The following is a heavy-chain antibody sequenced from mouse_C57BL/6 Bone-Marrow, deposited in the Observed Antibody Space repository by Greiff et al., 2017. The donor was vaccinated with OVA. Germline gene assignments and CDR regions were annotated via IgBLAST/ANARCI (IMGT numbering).Heavy chain of an antibody. V-gene: IGHV1-63*01. CDR2: IYPGGGYT. CDR1: GYTFTNYW. Sequence: QVHVKQSGAELVRPGTSVKMSCKASGYTFTNYWIGWAKQRPGHGLEWIGDIYPGGGYTNYNEKFKGKATLTEDKSSSTAYMQFSSLTSEDSAIYYCARWLLRNYFDYWGQGTTLTVSS. J-gene: IGHJ2*01. D-gene: IGHD2-3*01. CDR3: ARWLLRNYFDY.